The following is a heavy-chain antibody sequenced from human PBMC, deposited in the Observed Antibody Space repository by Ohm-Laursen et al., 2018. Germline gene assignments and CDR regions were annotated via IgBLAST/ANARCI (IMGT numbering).Heavy chain of an antibody. CDR1: AFTLSSSE. J-gene: IGHJ3*02. D-gene: IGHD2-15*01. Sequence: SLRLSCAASAFTLSSSEMNWVRQAPGKGLEWISGITHGSDTIYYADSVKGRFTISRDNAKNTLFLQMSSLRAEDTAVYYCASLGYCSGGSCLWAFDIWGQGTMVTVSS. CDR3: ASLGYCSGGSCLWAFDI. V-gene: IGHV3-48*03. CDR2: ITHGSDTI.